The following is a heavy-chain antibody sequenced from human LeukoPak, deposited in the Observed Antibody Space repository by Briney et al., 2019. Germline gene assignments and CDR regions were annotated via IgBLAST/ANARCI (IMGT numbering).Heavy chain of an antibody. Sequence: SSETLSLTCSVSGGSLGGHVYNWVRQPPGKGLEWIGLTRASRSTIYNPSLKSRVSISVDTSKNQFSLTLTSVTAADTAVYFCVMGRGWQPDYWGQGILVTVSS. CDR2: TRASRST. D-gene: IGHD5-24*01. J-gene: IGHJ4*02. V-gene: IGHV4-59*11. CDR3: VMGRGWQPDY. CDR1: GGSLGGHV.